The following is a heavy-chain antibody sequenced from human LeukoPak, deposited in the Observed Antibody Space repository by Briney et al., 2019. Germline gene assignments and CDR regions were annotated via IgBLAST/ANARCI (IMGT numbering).Heavy chain of an antibody. CDR2: IYYSGST. Sequence: SETLSLTCTVSGGSISSGDYYWSWIRQPPGKGLEWIGYIYYSGSTYYNPSLKSRVTISVDTSKNQFSLKLSSVTAADTAVYYCARRVVYAIFAFGIWGQGTMVTVSS. J-gene: IGHJ3*02. CDR3: ARRVVYAIFAFGI. CDR1: GGSISSGDYY. V-gene: IGHV4-30-4*01. D-gene: IGHD2-8*02.